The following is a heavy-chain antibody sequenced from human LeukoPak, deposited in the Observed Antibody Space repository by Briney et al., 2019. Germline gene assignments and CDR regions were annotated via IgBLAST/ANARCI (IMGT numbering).Heavy chain of an antibody. CDR1: GGSISSGDYY. CDR3: AREEWFDP. J-gene: IGHJ5*02. V-gene: IGHV4-30-4*08. Sequence: SETLSLTCTVSGGSISSGDYYWSWIRQPPGKGLEWIGYIYYSGSTYYNPSLKSRVTLSVDTSKNQFSLKLTSVTAADTAVYYCAREEWFDPWGQGTLVTVSS. CDR2: IYYSGST.